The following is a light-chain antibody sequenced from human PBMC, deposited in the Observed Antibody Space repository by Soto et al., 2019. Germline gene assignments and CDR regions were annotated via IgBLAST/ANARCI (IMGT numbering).Light chain of an antibody. J-gene: IGLJ1*01. CDR1: GSDVGAYNL. Sequence: QSALTQPASVSGSPGQSITISCAGTGSDVGAYNLVSWYQQHPGKAPKLIICEVNTRPSGISNRFPGSKSGDTASLTISRLQDEDEPEYLCFSYEGTDSHALGTGSKLTVL. CDR2: EVN. V-gene: IGLV2-23*02. CDR3: FSYEGTDSHA.